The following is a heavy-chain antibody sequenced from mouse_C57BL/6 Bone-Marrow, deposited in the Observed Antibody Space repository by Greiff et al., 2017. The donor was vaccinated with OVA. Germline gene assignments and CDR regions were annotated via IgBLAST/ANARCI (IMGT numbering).Heavy chain of an antibody. D-gene: IGHD1-1*01. CDR1: GYTFTSYG. J-gene: IGHJ1*03. V-gene: IGHV1-81*01. CDR3: ARWRITTVWYFDV. Sequence: QVQLQQSGAELARPGASVKLSCKASGYTFTSYGISWVKQRTGQGLEWIGEIYPRSGNNYYNEKFKGKATLTADKSSSTAYMELRSLTSEDYAVYFCARWRITTVWYFDVWGTGTTVTVSS. CDR2: IYPRSGNN.